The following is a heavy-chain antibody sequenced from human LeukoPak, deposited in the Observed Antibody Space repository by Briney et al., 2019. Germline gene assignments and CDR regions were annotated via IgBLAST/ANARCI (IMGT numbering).Heavy chain of an antibody. CDR3: ARADSTFDY. D-gene: IGHD6-13*01. CDR1: GYTFTSYY. CDR2: ITPTGGST. Sequence: ASVEVSCKASGYTFTSYYMHWVRQAPGQGLEWMGIITPTGGSTSYAQKFQGRVTMTRDTSTSTVYMELSSLRSEDTALYYCARADSTFDYWGQGTLVTVSS. V-gene: IGHV1-46*01. J-gene: IGHJ4*02.